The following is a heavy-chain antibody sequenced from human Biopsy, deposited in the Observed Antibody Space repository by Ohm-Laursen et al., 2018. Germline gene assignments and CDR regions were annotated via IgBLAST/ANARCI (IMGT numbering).Heavy chain of an antibody. J-gene: IGHJ4*02. V-gene: IGHV4-61*01. D-gene: IGHD6-19*01. CDR1: GDSVSSGSFY. CDR2: IYDRGSTA. CDR3: ARGMRSSGWPYFDS. Sequence: SDTLSLTCTVSGDSVSSGSFYWTWIRQPPGQGLEYIGYIYDRGSTANYNPSLESRVTMSVDTPKNQFSLKLSSVTAADTAIYYCARGMRSSGWPYFDSWGRGTLVTVSS.